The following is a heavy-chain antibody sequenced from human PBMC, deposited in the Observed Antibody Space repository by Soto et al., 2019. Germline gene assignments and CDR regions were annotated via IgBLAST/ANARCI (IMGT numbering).Heavy chain of an antibody. CDR1: GCSISSGVYY. D-gene: IGHD3-10*01. CDR3: ASLTYYYGSGSEDDAFDI. J-gene: IGHJ3*02. CDR2: IYYSGST. V-gene: IGHV4-31*03. Sequence: SETLSLTCTVSGCSISSGVYYWSWIRQHPGKGLEWIGYIYYSGSTYYNPSLKRRVTISVDTSKNQFSLKLSSVTAADTAVYYCASLTYYYGSGSEDDAFDIWGQGTMVNVSS.